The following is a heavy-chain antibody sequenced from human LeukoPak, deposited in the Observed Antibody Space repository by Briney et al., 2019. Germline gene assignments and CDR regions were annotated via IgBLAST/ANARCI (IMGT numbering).Heavy chain of an antibody. CDR2: IYYSGST. CDR1: GGSISSSSYY. CDR3: ARVGGYYLSGAFDI. V-gene: IGHV4-39*01. D-gene: IGHD3-22*01. J-gene: IGHJ3*02. Sequence: PSETLSLTCTVSGGSISSSSYYWGWIRQPPGKGLEWIGSIYYSGSTYYNPSLKGRVTISVDTSKNQFSLKLSSVTAADTAVYYCARVGGYYLSGAFDIWGQGTMVTVSS.